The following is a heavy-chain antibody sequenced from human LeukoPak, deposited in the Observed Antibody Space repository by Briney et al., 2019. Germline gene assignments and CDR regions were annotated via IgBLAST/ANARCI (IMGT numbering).Heavy chain of an antibody. V-gene: IGHV4-39*01. J-gene: IGHJ4*02. CDR2: IYYSGST. CDR1: GGSISSSSYY. D-gene: IGHD6-13*01. CDR3: ARHDGSSSSFDY. Sequence: KTSETLSLTCTVSGGSISSSSYYWGWIRQPPGKGLEWIGSIYYSGSTYYNPSLKSRVTISVDTSKNQFSLKLSSVTAADTAVYYCARHDGSSSSFDYWGQGTLVTVSS.